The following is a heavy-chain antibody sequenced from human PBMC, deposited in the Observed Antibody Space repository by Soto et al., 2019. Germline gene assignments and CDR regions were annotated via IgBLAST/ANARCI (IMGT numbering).Heavy chain of an antibody. V-gene: IGHV1-2*04. CDR2: INPNSGGT. CDR1: GYTFTGYY. D-gene: IGHD4-17*01. CDR3: ARGSTVVTGALDY. Sequence: GASVKVSCKASGYTFTGYYMHWVRQAPGQGLEWMGWINPNSGGTNYAQKFQGWVTMTRDTSISTAYMELSRLRSDDTAVYYCARGSTVVTGALDYWGQGTLVTSPQ. J-gene: IGHJ4*02.